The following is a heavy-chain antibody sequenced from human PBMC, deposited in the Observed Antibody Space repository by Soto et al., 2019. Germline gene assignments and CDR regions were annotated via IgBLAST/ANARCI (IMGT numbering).Heavy chain of an antibody. CDR2: ISYDASII. V-gene: IGHV3-30*18. D-gene: IGHD2-2*01. CDR1: GFIFSSYG. J-gene: IGHJ6*02. CDR3: AKRCSSTTCPVGPPFFYGLDV. Sequence: HPGGSLRLSCAASGFIFSSYGMHWVRQAPGKGLEWVAVISYDASIIQYADSVKGRFTISRDNSRNTLYLQMNSLRAEDTAVYYCAKRCSSTTCPVGPPFFYGLDVWGQGTTVTVSS.